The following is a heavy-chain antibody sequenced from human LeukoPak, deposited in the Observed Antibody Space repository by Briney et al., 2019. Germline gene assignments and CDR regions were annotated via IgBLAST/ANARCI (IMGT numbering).Heavy chain of an antibody. CDR3: VGGHDLEFEF. J-gene: IGHJ5*01. Sequence: PGGSLRLSCAASGFIVNTNYMTWVRQAPGKGLEWVSMIYAGGNTYYRDSVKGRFTISRDSSKNTVFLHMSGLRDDDTAVYYCVGGHDLEFEFWGQGTLVIVSS. V-gene: IGHV3-53*01. CDR2: IYAGGNT. D-gene: IGHD4-23*01. CDR1: GFIVNTNY.